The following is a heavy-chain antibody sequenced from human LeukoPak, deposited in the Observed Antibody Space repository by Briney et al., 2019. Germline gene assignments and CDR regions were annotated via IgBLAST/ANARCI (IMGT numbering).Heavy chain of an antibody. CDR2: ISQDGSYT. D-gene: IGHD3-16*01. V-gene: IGHV3-74*03. CDR1: GITFTDYW. CDR3: STDDYRGLGY. Sequence: GGSLRLSCATSGITFTDYWIHWVRQAPGKGLEWVSHISQDGSYTTYADSVKGRFTVSRDNAKSTVYLQMNSLRAEDTAVYHWSTDDYRGLGYWGQGTLVSVSS. J-gene: IGHJ4*02.